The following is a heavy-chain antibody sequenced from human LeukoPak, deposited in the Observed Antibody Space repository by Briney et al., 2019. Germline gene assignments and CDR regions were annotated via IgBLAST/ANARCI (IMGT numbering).Heavy chain of an antibody. J-gene: IGHJ6*04. CDR2: ISSSGSTI. CDR1: GFTYSSYA. Sequence: GGSLRLSCAASGFTYSSYAMNWVRQAPGKGLEWVSYISSSGSTIYYADSVKGRFTISRDNAKNSLYLQMNSLRAEDTAVYYCAELGITMIGGVWGKGTTVTISS. CDR3: AELGITMIGGV. D-gene: IGHD3-10*02. V-gene: IGHV3-48*03.